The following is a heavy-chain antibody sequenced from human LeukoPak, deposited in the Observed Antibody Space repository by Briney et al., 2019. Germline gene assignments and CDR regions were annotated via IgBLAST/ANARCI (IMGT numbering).Heavy chain of an antibody. V-gene: IGHV4-34*01. CDR1: GGSFSGYY. Sequence: PSETLSLTCAVYGGSFSGYYWSWIRQPPGKGLEWIGEINHSGSTNYNPSLKSRVTISVDTSKNQFSLKLSSVTAADTAVYYCARERGSSWYLVLDYWGQGTLVTVSS. D-gene: IGHD6-13*01. CDR3: ARERGSSWYLVLDY. J-gene: IGHJ4*02. CDR2: INHSGST.